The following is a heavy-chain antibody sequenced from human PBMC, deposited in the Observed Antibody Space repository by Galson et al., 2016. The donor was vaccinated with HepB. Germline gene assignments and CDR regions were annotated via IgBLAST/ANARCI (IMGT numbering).Heavy chain of an antibody. CDR2: ISTYSGNT. CDR3: ARYDRVVANGPPFDN. D-gene: IGHD5-12*01. Sequence: SVKISCKASGYTFTTSGISWVRQAPGQGLEWMGWISTYSGNTKYAQKFQGGLTLTTDSSTTTAYMELSSLRSDDTAMYYCARYDRVVANGPPFDNWGQGTLVTVSS. J-gene: IGHJ4*02. V-gene: IGHV1-18*01. CDR1: GYTFTTSG.